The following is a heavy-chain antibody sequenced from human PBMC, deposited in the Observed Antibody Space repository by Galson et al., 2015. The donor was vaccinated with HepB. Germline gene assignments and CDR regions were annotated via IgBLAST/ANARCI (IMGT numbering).Heavy chain of an antibody. V-gene: IGHV1-2*02. CDR3: ARDRGYSSGRPDDAFDI. CDR1: GYPFTGHY. Sequence: SVKVSCKASGYPFTGHYLHWVRQAPGQGLEWMGWINSNSGGTNYAQKFQGRVTMTRDTSITTAYMELTGLTSDDTAVYFCARDRGYSSGRPDDAFDIWGQGTLVIVSS. D-gene: IGHD6-19*01. J-gene: IGHJ3*02. CDR2: INSNSGGT.